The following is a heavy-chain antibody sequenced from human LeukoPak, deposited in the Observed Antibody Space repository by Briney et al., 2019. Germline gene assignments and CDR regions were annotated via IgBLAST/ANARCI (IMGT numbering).Heavy chain of an antibody. CDR1: GITFGSHG. J-gene: IGHJ4*02. V-gene: IGHV3-30*03. CDR2: IAADGGVK. D-gene: IGHD6-19*01. Sequence: GRSLGLSCIASGITFGSHGMDWVRQAPGKGLEWVAVIAADGGVKHYADSVKGRFTLSRDNSKNTLYLQMNSLSVEDTAVYYCAREATWGQWYFDHWGQGTPVTVSS. CDR3: AREATWGQWYFDH.